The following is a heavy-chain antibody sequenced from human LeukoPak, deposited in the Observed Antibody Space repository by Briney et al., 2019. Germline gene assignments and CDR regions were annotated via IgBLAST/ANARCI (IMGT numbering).Heavy chain of an antibody. CDR3: AREDYDILTGSDY. CDR1: GYTFTSYD. J-gene: IGHJ4*02. Sequence: ASVKVSCKASGYTFTSYDINWVRHATGQGLEWMGWINPNSGGTNYAQKFQGRVTMTRDTSISTAYMELSRLRSDDTAVYYCAREDYDILTGSDYWGQGTLVTVSS. D-gene: IGHD3-9*01. CDR2: INPNSGGT. V-gene: IGHV1-2*02.